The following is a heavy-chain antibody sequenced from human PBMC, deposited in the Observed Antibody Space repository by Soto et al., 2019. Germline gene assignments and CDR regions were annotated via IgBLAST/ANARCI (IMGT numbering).Heavy chain of an antibody. V-gene: IGHV3-33*01. Sequence: QVQLVESGGGVVQPGRSLRLSCAASGFTFSSYGMHWVRQAPGKGLEWVAVIWYDGSNKYYADSVKGRFTISRDNCKHTLYLQMNSLRAEDTAVYYCARGTSDDILTGIGYWGQGTLVTVSS. CDR3: ARGTSDDILTGIGY. J-gene: IGHJ4*02. CDR2: IWYDGSNK. CDR1: GFTFSSYG. D-gene: IGHD3-9*01.